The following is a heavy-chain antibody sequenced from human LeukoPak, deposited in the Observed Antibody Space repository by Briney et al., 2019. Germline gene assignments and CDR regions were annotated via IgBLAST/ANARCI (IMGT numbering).Heavy chain of an antibody. J-gene: IGHJ4*02. V-gene: IGHV4-34*01. D-gene: IGHD5-12*01. Sequence: SETLSLTCAVYGGSFSGYYWSWIRQPPGKGLEWIGEINHSGSTNYNPSLKSRVTISVDTSKNQFSLKLSSVTAAGTAVYYCARRSGYDYILDYWGQGTLVTVSS. CDR1: GGSFSGYY. CDR3: ARRSGYDYILDY. CDR2: INHSGST.